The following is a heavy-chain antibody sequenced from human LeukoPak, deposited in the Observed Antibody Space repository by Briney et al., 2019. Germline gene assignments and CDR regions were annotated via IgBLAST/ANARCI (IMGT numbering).Heavy chain of an antibody. CDR2: ISYDGSNK. CDR3: AKERRGRGGNGGFDY. J-gene: IGHJ4*02. CDR1: GFTFSSYG. Sequence: GGSLRLSCAASGFTFSSYGMHWVRQAPGKGLEWVAVISYDGSNKYYADSVKGRFTISRDNSKNTLYLQMNSLRAEDTAVYYCAKERRGRGGNGGFDYWGQGTLVTVSS. D-gene: IGHD4-23*01. V-gene: IGHV3-30*18.